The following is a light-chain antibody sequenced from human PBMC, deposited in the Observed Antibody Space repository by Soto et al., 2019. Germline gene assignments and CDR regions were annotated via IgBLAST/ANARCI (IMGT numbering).Light chain of an antibody. CDR1: QSVTSNF. CDR3: QQYGRSPPMYT. V-gene: IGKV3-20*01. Sequence: EIVLTQSPGTLSLSPGERATLSCRASQSVTSNFLAWYQQKPGQAPRLLIYGASTRAAGVPDRFSGSGSGTDFTLTITRLEPEDFAVYYCQQYGRSPPMYTFGQGTKV. J-gene: IGKJ2*01. CDR2: GAS.